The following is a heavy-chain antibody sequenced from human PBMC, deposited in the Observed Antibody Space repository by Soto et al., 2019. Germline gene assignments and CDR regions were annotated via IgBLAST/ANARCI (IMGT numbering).Heavy chain of an antibody. Sequence: SQTLSLNCAISGDSVSSNSAAWNWIRQSPSRGLEWLGRTYYRSKWYNDYAVSVKSRITINPDTSKNQFSLQLNSVTPEDTAVYYCARDRGLYCSSTSCNGDYYYYGMDVWGQGTTVTVSS. J-gene: IGHJ6*02. V-gene: IGHV6-1*01. D-gene: IGHD2-2*01. CDR2: TYYRSKWYN. CDR1: GDSVSSNSAA. CDR3: ARDRGLYCSSTSCNGDYYYYGMDV.